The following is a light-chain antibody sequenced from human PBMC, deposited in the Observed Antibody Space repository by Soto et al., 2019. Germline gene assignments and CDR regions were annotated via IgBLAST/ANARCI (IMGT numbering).Light chain of an antibody. CDR2: GAS. Sequence: MTQSPSTLSSSVGDRVTITCRASQSISSNLAWYQQRPGQAPRLLIFGASTRATGIPARFSGSGSGTEFTLTISSLQSADFAVYYCQQYNNWPPCTFGQGTKVDIK. CDR1: QSISSN. J-gene: IGKJ1*01. CDR3: QQYNNWPPCT. V-gene: IGKV3-15*01.